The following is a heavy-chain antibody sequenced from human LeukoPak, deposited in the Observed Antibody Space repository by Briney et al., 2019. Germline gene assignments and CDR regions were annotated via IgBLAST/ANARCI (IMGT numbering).Heavy chain of an antibody. J-gene: IGHJ4*02. Sequence: GGSLRLSCAASGFTFSSYEMNWVRQAPGKGLEWVAVISYDGSDKYYADSVKGRFTISRDNSKNTLYLQMNSLRAEDTAVYYCAKHQLALFDYWGQGTLVTVSS. D-gene: IGHD2-2*01. CDR3: AKHQLALFDY. CDR2: ISYDGSDK. V-gene: IGHV3-30*18. CDR1: GFTFSSYE.